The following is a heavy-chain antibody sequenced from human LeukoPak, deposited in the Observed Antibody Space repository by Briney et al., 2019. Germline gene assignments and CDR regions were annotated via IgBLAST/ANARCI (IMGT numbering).Heavy chain of an antibody. V-gene: IGHV3-53*01. CDR3: ASGSGSYRTPYYYMDV. CDR2: IYSGGST. Sequence: GGSLRLSCAASGFTVSSKYMSWVRQAPGKGLEGVSVIYSGGSTYYADSVKGRFTISRDNSKNTLYLQMNSLRAEDTAVYYCASGSGSYRTPYYYMDVWGTGTTVTVSS. J-gene: IGHJ6*03. D-gene: IGHD3-10*01. CDR1: GFTVSSKY.